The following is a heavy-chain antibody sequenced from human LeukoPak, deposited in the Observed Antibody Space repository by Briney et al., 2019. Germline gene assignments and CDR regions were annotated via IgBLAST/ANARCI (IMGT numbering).Heavy chain of an antibody. V-gene: IGHV4-39*01. CDR2: IYYSGSS. Sequence: SETLSLTCTVSGGSISSSSYYWGWIRQPPGKGLERIGSIYYSGSSYYNPSLESRVTISVDTSKNQFSLKLSSVTAADTAVYYCARSGIVWYFDLWGRGTLVTVSS. J-gene: IGHJ2*01. CDR1: GGSISSSSYY. D-gene: IGHD1-26*01. CDR3: ARSGIVWYFDL.